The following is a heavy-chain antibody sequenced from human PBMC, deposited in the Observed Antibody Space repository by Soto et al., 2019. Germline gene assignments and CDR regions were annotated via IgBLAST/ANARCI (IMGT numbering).Heavy chain of an antibody. V-gene: IGHV3-23*01. CDR3: AKGAVPTTPVPLFDY. CDR1: GFTFSSYA. Sequence: XGSLGLSCAASGFTFSSYAMSWVRQAPGKGLEWVSAISGSGGSTYYADSVKGRFTISRDNSKNTLYLQMNSLRAEDTAVYYCAKGAVPTTPVPLFDYWGQGTLVTVSS. D-gene: IGHD1-1*01. CDR2: ISGSGGST. J-gene: IGHJ4*02.